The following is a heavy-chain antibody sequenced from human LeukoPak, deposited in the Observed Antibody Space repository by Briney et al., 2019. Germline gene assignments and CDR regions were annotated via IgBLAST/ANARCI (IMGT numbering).Heavy chain of an antibody. CDR1: GFTFSSFE. CDR2: ISASGSTI. CDR3: ARELPTSKSRDPIDY. Sequence: PGGSLRLSCAASGFTFSSFEMNWIRQAPEKGLEWVSYISASGSTIYYTDSVKGRFTISRDNAGNSLFLELNSLRVEDTAVYYCARELPTSKSRDPIDYWGQGTLVTVSS. D-gene: IGHD2/OR15-2a*01. J-gene: IGHJ4*02. V-gene: IGHV3-48*03.